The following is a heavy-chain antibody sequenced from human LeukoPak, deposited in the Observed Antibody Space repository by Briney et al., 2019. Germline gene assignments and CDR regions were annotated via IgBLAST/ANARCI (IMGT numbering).Heavy chain of an antibody. CDR2: IYYSGST. D-gene: IGHD2-15*01. J-gene: IGHJ5*02. CDR1: GGSISSSSYY. V-gene: IGHV4-39*07. CDR3: ASLSEYCSAGSCYLGWFDP. Sequence: PSETLSLTCTVPGGSISSSSYYWGWIRQPPGRGLEWIGSIYYSGSTYYNPSLKSRVTISVDTSKNQFSLKLNSVTAADTAVYYCASLSEYCSAGSCYLGWFDPWGQGTLVTVSS.